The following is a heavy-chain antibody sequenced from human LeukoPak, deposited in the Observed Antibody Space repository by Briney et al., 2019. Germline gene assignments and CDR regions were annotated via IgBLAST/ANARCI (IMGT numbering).Heavy chain of an antibody. Sequence: PGGSLRLSCEGSGFSFDKYGMIWVRQGPGKGLEWVSGITWNGDSTTYADPVKGRSTISRDNAKRSLYLQMNSLRAEDTALYYCAREVLDDFWSGYSDLYFMDVWGKGTAVTVSA. CDR2: ITWNGDST. CDR3: AREVLDDFWSGYSDLYFMDV. CDR1: GFSFDKYG. J-gene: IGHJ6*04. V-gene: IGHV3-20*04. D-gene: IGHD3-3*01.